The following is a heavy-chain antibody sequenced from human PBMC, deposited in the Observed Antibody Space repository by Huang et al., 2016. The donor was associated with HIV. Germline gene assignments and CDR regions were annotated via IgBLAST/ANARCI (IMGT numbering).Heavy chain of an antibody. D-gene: IGHD1-26*01. J-gene: IGHJ4*02. V-gene: IGHV3-7*01. CDR1: GFTFSRYW. CDR2: IKTDGSEK. Sequence: EVQLVESGGGLVQPGGSLRLSCAASGFTFSRYWMSWVRQAPGKGREWVAGIKTDGSEKSYVDSVKGRFTISRDNAKNSLYLQMNSLRAEDTAVYYCVRLLDHTGDYWGQGTLVTVSS. CDR3: VRLLDHTGDY.